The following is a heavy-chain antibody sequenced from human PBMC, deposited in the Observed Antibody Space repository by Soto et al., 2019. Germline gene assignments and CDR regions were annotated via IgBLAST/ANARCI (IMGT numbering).Heavy chain of an antibody. CDR2: ISGSGDSI. J-gene: IGHJ4*02. Sequence: EVQLLESGGGLVQPGGSLRLSCAASGFSFSSYAMNWVRQAPGKGLEWVSVISGSGDSIYYADSVKGRFTISRDNSKNTLYRQMISLRAEDTAVYYCARRSSGWYFDYWGQGTLVIVSS. V-gene: IGHV3-23*01. CDR1: GFSFSSYA. D-gene: IGHD6-19*01. CDR3: ARRSSGWYFDY.